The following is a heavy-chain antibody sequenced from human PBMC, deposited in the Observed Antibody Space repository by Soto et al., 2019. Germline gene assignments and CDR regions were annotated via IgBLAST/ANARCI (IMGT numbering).Heavy chain of an antibody. D-gene: IGHD3-10*01. CDR3: ARGGSLWFGELVY. J-gene: IGHJ4*02. CDR1: GGSISSGGYY. Sequence: SETLSLTCTVSGGSISSGGYYWSWIRQHPGKGLEWIGYIYYSGSTYYNPSLKSRVTISVETSKNQFSLKLSSVTAADTAVYYCARGGSLWFGELVYWGQGTLVTVSS. CDR2: IYYSGST. V-gene: IGHV4-31*03.